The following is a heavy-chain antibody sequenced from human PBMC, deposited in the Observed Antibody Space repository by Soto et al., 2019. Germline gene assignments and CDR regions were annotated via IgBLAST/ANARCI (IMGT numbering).Heavy chain of an antibody. CDR1: GFTFSSYA. CDR3: AGDRGSSGWSADFDY. CDR2: ISYDGSNK. D-gene: IGHD6-13*01. Sequence: QVQLVESGGGVVQPGRSLRLSCAASGFTFSSYAMHWVRQAPGKGLEWVAVISYDGSNKYYADSVKGRFTISRDNSKNTLYLQMNSLRAEDTAVYYCAGDRGSSGWSADFDYWGQGTLVTVSS. J-gene: IGHJ4*02. V-gene: IGHV3-30-3*01.